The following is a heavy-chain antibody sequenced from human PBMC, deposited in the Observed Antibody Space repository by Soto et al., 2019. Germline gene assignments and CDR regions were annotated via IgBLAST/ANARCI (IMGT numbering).Heavy chain of an antibody. Sequence: TLSLTCAVAGGPISSYNWWSSVRMPPGKGLEWIGEIYHSGSTNYTPSLKSRVSISVDKSKNQFSLRLTSVTAADTAVYYCAREYYFDNGGYFDCWGQGTLVTVSS. CDR2: IYHSGST. CDR3: AREYYFDNGGYFDC. V-gene: IGHV4-4*02. CDR1: GGPISSYNW. J-gene: IGHJ4*02. D-gene: IGHD3-22*01.